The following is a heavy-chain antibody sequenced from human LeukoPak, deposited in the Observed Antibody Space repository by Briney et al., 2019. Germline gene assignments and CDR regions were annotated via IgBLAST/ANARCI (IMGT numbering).Heavy chain of an antibody. V-gene: IGHV1-69*05. CDR3: ARAYCSSTSCYTGYYYYMDV. CDR1: GGTFSSYA. CDR2: IIPIFGTA. Sequence: ASVKVSCKASGGTFSSYAISWVRQAPGQGLEWMGGIIPIFGTANYAQKFQGRVTITTDESTSTAYMELSSLRSEDTAVYYCARAYCSSTSCYTGYYYYMDVWGKGTTVTVSS. J-gene: IGHJ6*03. D-gene: IGHD2-2*02.